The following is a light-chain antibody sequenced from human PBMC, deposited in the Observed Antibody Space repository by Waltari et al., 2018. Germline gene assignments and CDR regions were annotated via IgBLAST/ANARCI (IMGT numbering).Light chain of an antibody. CDR3: QVWSGSRDHYV. J-gene: IGLJ1*01. V-gene: IGLV3-21*02. CDR2: NDD. Sequence: SYVLTQPPSVSVAPGQTAIISCGGYNIGRKSVHWYQQKPGPAPLLVVYNDDDRPSGSTGRFSGSKSGPTATLTISRVGAGEEADYYCQVWSGSRDHYVFGSGTKVTVL. CDR1: NIGRKS.